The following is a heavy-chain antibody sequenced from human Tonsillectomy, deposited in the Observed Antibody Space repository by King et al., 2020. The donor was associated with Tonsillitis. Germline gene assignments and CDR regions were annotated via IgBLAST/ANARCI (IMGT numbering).Heavy chain of an antibody. V-gene: IGHV4-59*08. CDR2: THYSGST. CDR3: ARPYSSSFWFFDL. CDR1: GGSISSYY. D-gene: IGHD6-6*01. Sequence: VQLQESGPGLVKPSETLSLTCTVSGGSISSYYWSWIRQPPGKGLEWIGFTHYSGSTNYTPSLRSRVTMSVDTSKNHFSLRLSSVTAADTAVYYCARPYSSSFWFFDLWGRGTLVTVSS. J-gene: IGHJ2*01.